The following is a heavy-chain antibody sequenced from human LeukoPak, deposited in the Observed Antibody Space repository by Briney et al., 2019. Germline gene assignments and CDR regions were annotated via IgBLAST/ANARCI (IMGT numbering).Heavy chain of an antibody. CDR1: GGSFSGYY. Sequence: SETLSLTCAVYGGSFSGYYWSWIRQPPGKGLEWIGEINHSGSTNYNPSLKSRVTISVDTSKNQFSLKLSSVTAADTAVYYCARGLHYDILTGYSSMDVWGQGTTVTVSS. CDR2: INHSGST. D-gene: IGHD3-9*01. CDR3: ARGLHYDILTGYSSMDV. V-gene: IGHV4-34*01. J-gene: IGHJ6*02.